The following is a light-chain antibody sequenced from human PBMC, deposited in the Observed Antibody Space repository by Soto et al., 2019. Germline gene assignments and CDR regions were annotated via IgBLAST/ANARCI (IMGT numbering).Light chain of an antibody. CDR1: GATSD. J-gene: IGLJ1*01. CDR3: QSVDSSLSALYV. V-gene: IGLV1-40*01. Sequence: QSVLRQPPSVSGAPGQRVTISCIGATSDVHWYQHLPGTAPKLLIYGNNNRPSGVPDRFSGSKSGTSASLAITGLQAEDEADYYCQSVDSSLSALYVFGTGTKLTVL. CDR2: GNN.